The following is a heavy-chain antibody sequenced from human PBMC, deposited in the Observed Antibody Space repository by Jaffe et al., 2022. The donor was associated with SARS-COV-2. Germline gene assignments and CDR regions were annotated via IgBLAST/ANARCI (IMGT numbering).Heavy chain of an antibody. Sequence: QVQLVQSGAEVKKPGASVKVSCKASGYTFTGYYMHWVRQAPGQGLEWMGWINPNSGGTNYAQKFQGRVTMTRDTSISTAYMELSRLRSDDTAVYYCARDAAEGGYPPPTYYYYGMDVWGQGTTVTVSS. CDR3: ARDAAEGGYPPPTYYYYGMDV. J-gene: IGHJ6*02. CDR1: GYTFTGYY. CDR2: INPNSGGT. V-gene: IGHV1-2*02. D-gene: IGHD5-12*01.